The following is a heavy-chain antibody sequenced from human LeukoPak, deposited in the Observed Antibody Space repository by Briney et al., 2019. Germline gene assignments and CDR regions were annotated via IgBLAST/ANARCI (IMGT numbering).Heavy chain of an antibody. CDR2: IYYSGST. Sequence: SETLSLTCTVSGGPISSYYWSWIRQPPGKGLEWIGYIYYSGSTNYNPSLKSRVTISVDTSKNQFSLKLSSVTAADTAVYYCARVRGCSSTSCYPLDAFDIWGQGTMVTVSS. CDR1: GGPISSYY. J-gene: IGHJ3*02. CDR3: ARVRGCSSTSCYPLDAFDI. V-gene: IGHV4-59*01. D-gene: IGHD2-2*01.